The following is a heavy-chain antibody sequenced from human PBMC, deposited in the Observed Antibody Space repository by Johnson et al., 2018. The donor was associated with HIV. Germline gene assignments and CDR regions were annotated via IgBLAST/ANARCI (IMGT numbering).Heavy chain of an antibody. D-gene: IGHD6-13*01. CDR1: GFTFDNYG. V-gene: IGHV3-20*04. CDR3: ARAIAAAGSSLEDDA. Sequence: EVQLVESGGGVVRPGGSLRLSCATSGFTFDNYGMNWVRQAPGKGLEWVSGINWNGNTIGYAGSVKGRFTISRDNTENALYLQMNSLRAEDTALYYCARAIAAAGSSLEDDAWGQGTMVTVSS. J-gene: IGHJ3*01. CDR2: INWNGNTI.